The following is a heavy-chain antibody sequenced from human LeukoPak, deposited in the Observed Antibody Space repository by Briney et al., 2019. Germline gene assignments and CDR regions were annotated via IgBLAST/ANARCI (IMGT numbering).Heavy chain of an antibody. CDR1: DDSVSTNSAA. CDR3: ARGVGTTQYYCYYMDV. D-gene: IGHD1-26*01. V-gene: IGHV6-1*01. J-gene: IGHJ6*03. CDR2: TYYRSKWYN. Sequence: SQTLSLTCAISDDSVSTNSAAWNWIRQPPSRGLEWLGRTYYRSKWYNDYAVSVKSRITIKPDTSKNQFSLQLNSVTPEDTAVYYCARGVGTTQYYCYYMDVWGKGTAVTVSS.